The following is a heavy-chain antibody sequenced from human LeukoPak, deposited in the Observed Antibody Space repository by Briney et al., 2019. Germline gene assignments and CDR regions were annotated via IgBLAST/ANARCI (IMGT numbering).Heavy chain of an antibody. CDR1: GFTFSNAW. J-gene: IGHJ6*02. CDR3: TTDNAPGMDV. Sequence: PGGSLRLSCAASGFTFSNAWMSWVGQAPGKSVEWVGLIRDKPDGETTDYAAPVKGRFTISRDDSKSMLYLQMKSLKTEDTAVYYCTTDNAPGMDVWGQGTTVTVSS. V-gene: IGHV3-15*01. D-gene: IGHD2-2*01. CDR2: IRDKPDGETT.